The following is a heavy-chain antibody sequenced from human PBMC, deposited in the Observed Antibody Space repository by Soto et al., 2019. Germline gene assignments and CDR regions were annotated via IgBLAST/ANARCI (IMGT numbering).Heavy chain of an antibody. CDR1: GGTFSSYA. D-gene: IGHD1-26*01. J-gene: IGHJ5*01. CDR2: IIPIFGTA. CDR3: ARLWDRWFDS. Sequence: SVKVSCTASGGTFSSYAISWVRQAPGQGLEWMGGIIPIFGTANYAQKFQGRVTITADESTSTAYMELSSLRSEDTAVYYCARLWDRWFDSWGQGTLVTVSS. V-gene: IGHV1-69*13.